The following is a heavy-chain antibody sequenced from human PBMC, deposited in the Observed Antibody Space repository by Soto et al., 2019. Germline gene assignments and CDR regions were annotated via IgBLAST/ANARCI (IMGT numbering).Heavy chain of an antibody. CDR1: GFTLSDHY. CDR2: TKNKANRYTT. J-gene: IGHJ4*02. Sequence: EVQLVESGGGLVQPGGSLRLSCAASGFTLSDHYMDWVRQAPGKGLEWVGRTKNKANRYTTEYAASVNGRFTISRDDSKNSLYLQMNSLKTEDTAVYYCARGVSGSPDNGGQGTLVTVSS. V-gene: IGHV3-72*01. D-gene: IGHD1-26*01. CDR3: ARGVSGSPDN.